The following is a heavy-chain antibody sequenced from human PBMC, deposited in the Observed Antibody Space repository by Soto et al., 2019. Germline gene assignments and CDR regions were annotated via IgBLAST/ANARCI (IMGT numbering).Heavy chain of an antibody. CDR3: ARPNSRYCSGGSCYSPGLGYYMDV. Sequence: SETLSLTCTVSGGSISSSSYYWGWIRQPPGKGLEWIGSIYYSGSTYYNPSLKSRVTISVDTSKNQFSLKLSSVTAADTAVYYCARPNSRYCSGGSCYSPGLGYYMDVWGKGTTVTVSS. J-gene: IGHJ6*03. D-gene: IGHD2-15*01. V-gene: IGHV4-39*01. CDR2: IYYSGST. CDR1: GGSISSSSYY.